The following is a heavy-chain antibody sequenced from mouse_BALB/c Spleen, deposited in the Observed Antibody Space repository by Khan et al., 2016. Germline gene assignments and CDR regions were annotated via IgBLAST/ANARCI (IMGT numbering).Heavy chain of an antibody. D-gene: IGHD4-1*01. CDR1: GDSITSGY. CDR2: ISYSGST. CDR3: ARYRGLGRGDYFDY. Sequence: EVQLQESGPSLVKPSQTLSLTCSVTGDSITSGYWNWIRKFPGNKLEYMGYISYSGSTYYNPSLKSRISITRDTSKNQYYLQLNSVTTEDTATYXCARYRGLGRGDYFDYWGQGTTLTVSS. J-gene: IGHJ2*01. V-gene: IGHV3-8*02.